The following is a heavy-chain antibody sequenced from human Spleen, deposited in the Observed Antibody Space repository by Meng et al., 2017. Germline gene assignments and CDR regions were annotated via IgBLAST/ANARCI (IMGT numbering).Heavy chain of an antibody. J-gene: IGHJ4*02. CDR1: GYSFTNLD. CDR3: ARGGELDS. Sequence: QVQLVQSGAEVKKPGASVKVSCKASGYSFTNLDINWVRQATGQGLEWMGWMNPNSGNTGYEQKFQGRVTMTRNASISTAYMELSSLRSEDTAVYHCARGGELDSWGQGTLVTVSS. V-gene: IGHV1-8*01. CDR2: MNPNSGNT.